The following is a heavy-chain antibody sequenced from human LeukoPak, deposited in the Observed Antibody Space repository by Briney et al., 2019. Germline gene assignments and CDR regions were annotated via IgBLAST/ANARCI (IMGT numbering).Heavy chain of an antibody. V-gene: IGHV3-7*05. Sequence: GGSLRLSCGASGXTFSSYWMSWVRQAPGKGLEWVANIKQDGSEKNYVDSVKGRFTISRDNAENSLYLQMNSLRAEDTAVYYCARDVSNFWSGNGGPNYFDYWGQGTLVTVSS. CDR1: GXTFSSYW. J-gene: IGHJ4*02. D-gene: IGHD3-3*01. CDR3: ARDVSNFWSGNGGPNYFDY. CDR2: IKQDGSEK.